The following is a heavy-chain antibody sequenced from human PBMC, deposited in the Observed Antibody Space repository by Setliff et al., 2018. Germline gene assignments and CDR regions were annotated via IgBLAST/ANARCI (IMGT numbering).Heavy chain of an antibody. CDR1: GYTFTGYY. V-gene: IGHV1-2*06. J-gene: IGHJ6*02. Sequence: ASVKVSCKASGYTFTGYYMHWVRQAPGQGLEWMGRINPNSGGTNYAQKFQGRVTITADESTSTAYMELSSLRSEDTAVYYCARDSWGLVPAAIEGSYYYYGMDVWGQGTTVTISS. D-gene: IGHD2-2*02. CDR3: ARDSWGLVPAAIEGSYYYYGMDV. CDR2: INPNSGGT.